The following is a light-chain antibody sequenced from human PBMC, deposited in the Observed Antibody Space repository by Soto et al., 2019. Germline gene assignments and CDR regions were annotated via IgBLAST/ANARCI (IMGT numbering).Light chain of an antibody. Sequence: VLTQPPSTSGTPGQRVTISCSGSSSNIGSNTVNWYQHLPGTAPKLLIYSNNQRPSGVPDRFSGSKSGTSASLAVSGLQSEDEADYYCAAWDASLSGYVFGTGTKVTVL. CDR3: AAWDASLSGYV. J-gene: IGLJ1*01. CDR2: SNN. CDR1: SSNIGSNT. V-gene: IGLV1-44*01.